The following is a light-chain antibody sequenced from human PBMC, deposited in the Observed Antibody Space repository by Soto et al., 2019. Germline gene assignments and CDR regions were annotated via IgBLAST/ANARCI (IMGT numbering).Light chain of an antibody. CDR1: SSDVGSYNF. V-gene: IGLV2-23*01. Sequence: QSALTQPASVSGSLGQSITISCTGTSSDVGSYNFVSWYQHHPGKAPKLLIYEASKRPSGVSNRFSGSKSGNTASLTISGLQSEDEGDYYCCSFAGRMTWVFGGRTKLTVL. J-gene: IGLJ3*02. CDR3: CSFAGRMTWV. CDR2: EAS.